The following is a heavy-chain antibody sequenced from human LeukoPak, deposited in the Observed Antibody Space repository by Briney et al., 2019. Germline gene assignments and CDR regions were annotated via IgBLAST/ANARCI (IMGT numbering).Heavy chain of an antibody. CDR2: IYYSGST. J-gene: IGHJ1*01. CDR1: GGSISSSSYY. CDR3: ARRRYYDATGYLD. V-gene: IGHV4-39*01. Sequence: SGTLSLTCTISGGSISSSSYYWDWIRQYPGKGLEWLGTIYYSGSTYYNASLKSRLSISVDTSNNQFSLRLSFVTAADTAVYYCARRRYYDATGYLDWGQGTLITVSS. D-gene: IGHD3-22*01.